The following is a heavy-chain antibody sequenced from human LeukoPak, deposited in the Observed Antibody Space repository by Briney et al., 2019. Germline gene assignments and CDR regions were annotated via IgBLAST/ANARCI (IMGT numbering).Heavy chain of an antibody. CDR1: GGSLSSVDYY. CDR3: ARGRDGYGYNWFDP. V-gene: IGHV4-30-4*01. Sequence: SETLSLTCTVSGGSLSSVDYYWSWLRQPPGTGLEWIGYIYYSGSTYYNPSLKSRVTISVDTSKNQFSLKLSSVTAADTAVYYCARGRDGYGYNWFDPWGQGTLVTVSS. D-gene: IGHD5-24*01. CDR2: IYYSGST. J-gene: IGHJ5*02.